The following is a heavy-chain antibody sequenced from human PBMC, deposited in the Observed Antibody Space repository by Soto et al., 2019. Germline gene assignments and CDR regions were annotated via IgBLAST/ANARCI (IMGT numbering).Heavy chain of an antibody. J-gene: IGHJ5*02. CDR3: ARDTPPYYYDSSGRAGWFDP. CDR2: ISSSGSTI. V-gene: IGHV3-11*01. Sequence: GGSLRLSCAASGFTFSDYYMSWIRQAPGKGLEWVSYISSSGSTIYYADSVKGRFTISRDNAKNSLYLQMNSLRAEDTAVYYCARDTPPYYYDSSGRAGWFDPWGQGTLVTVSS. CDR1: GFTFSDYY. D-gene: IGHD3-22*01.